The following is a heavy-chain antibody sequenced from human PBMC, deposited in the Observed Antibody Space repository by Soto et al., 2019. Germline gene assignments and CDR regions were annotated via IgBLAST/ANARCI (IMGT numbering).Heavy chain of an antibody. J-gene: IGHJ4*02. CDR3: AMGLAAAGPLDY. CDR2: ISGSGGTP. Sequence: QVQLVESGGGLVKPGGSLRLSCAASGFTFSDYYMSWIRQAPGKGLEWVSTISGSGGTPYYADSVKGRFTISRDNAKNSLYLVLNSLRADDTAIYYCAMGLAAAGPLDYWGQGALVTVSS. V-gene: IGHV3-11*01. D-gene: IGHD6-13*01. CDR1: GFTFSDYY.